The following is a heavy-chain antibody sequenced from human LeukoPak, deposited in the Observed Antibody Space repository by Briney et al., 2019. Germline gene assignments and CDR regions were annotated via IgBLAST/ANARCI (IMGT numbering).Heavy chain of an antibody. CDR1: GFMFSRYA. CDR2: ISDSGGST. D-gene: IGHD3-10*01. Sequence: GGSLRLSCAASGFMFSRYAMAWVRQAAGKGLDWVSAISDSGGSTYYADSVRGRFTISRDNSKNTLYLQVSSLRAEDTAVYYCAKLFRETVVPYYDYWGQGTLVTVSS. CDR3: AKLFRETVVPYYDY. V-gene: IGHV3-23*01. J-gene: IGHJ4*02.